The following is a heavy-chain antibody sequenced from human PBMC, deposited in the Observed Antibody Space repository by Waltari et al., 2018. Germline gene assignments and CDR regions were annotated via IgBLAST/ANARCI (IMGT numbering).Heavy chain of an antibody. Sequence: QVQLVQSGAEVKRPGASVKVSCKASGYTFTGYGINWVRQAPGQGLEWMAWISTYNGNTNYAQNLQGRVTLTTDTSTSTVSMELRSLRSDDTAVYYCAREAYDFLTGSGYYGLDVWGQGTTVTVSS. CDR2: ISTYNGNT. CDR3: AREAYDFLTGSGYYGLDV. D-gene: IGHD3-9*01. CDR1: GYTFTGYG. V-gene: IGHV1-18*01. J-gene: IGHJ6*02.